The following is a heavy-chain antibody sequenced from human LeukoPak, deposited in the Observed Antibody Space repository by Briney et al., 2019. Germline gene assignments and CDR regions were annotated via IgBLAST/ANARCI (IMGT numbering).Heavy chain of an antibody. D-gene: IGHD3-22*01. Sequence: GASVKVSCKASGYTFTGYYMHWVRQAPGQGLEWMGWINPNSGGTNYAQKFQGRVTMTRDTSISTAYMELSRLRSEDTAVYYCARVKYYYDSSGYYGYWGQGTLVTVSS. CDR2: INPNSGGT. CDR1: GYTFTGYY. V-gene: IGHV1-2*02. CDR3: ARVKYYYDSSGYYGY. J-gene: IGHJ4*02.